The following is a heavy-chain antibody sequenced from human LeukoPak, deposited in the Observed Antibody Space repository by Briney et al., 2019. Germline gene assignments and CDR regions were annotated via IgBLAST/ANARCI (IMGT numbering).Heavy chain of an antibody. J-gene: IGHJ6*02. CDR2: ISAYNGNT. D-gene: IGHD3-3*01. CDR3: ARDSGGDGDTIFGRYGMDV. V-gene: IGHV1-18*03. Sequence: GASVKVSCKASGYTFTSYGISWVRQAPGQGLEWMRWISAYNGNTNYAQKLQGRVTMTTDTSTSTAYMELRGLRSDDMAVYYCARDSGGDGDTIFGRYGMDVWGQGTTVTVSS. CDR1: GYTFTSYG.